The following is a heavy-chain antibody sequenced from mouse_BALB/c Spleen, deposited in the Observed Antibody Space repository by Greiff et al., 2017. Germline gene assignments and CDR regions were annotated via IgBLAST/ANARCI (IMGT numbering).Heavy chain of an antibody. Sequence: EVKVVESGGGLVKPGGSLKLSCAASGFTFSSYAMSWVRQTPEKRLEWVASISSGGSTYYPDSVKGRFTISRDNARNILYLQMSSLRSEDTAMYYCARDSTASFAYRGQGTLVTVSA. CDR1: GFTFSSYA. CDR2: ISSGGST. V-gene: IGHV5-6-5*01. CDR3: ARDSTASFAY. J-gene: IGHJ3*01. D-gene: IGHD1-2*01.